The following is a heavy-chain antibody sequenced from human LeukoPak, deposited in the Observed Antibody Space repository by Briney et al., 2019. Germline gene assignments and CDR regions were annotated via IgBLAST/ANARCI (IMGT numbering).Heavy chain of an antibody. D-gene: IGHD4-17*01. Sequence: PGRSLRLSCAASGFTFDDYAMHWVRQAPGKGLEWVSGISWNSGSIGYADSVKGRFTISRDNSKDTLYLQMNSLRAEDTAMYYCARDPNGDYVGAFEFWGQGTMVTVSS. CDR1: GFTFDDYA. V-gene: IGHV3-9*01. CDR2: ISWNSGSI. CDR3: ARDPNGDYVGAFEF. J-gene: IGHJ3*01.